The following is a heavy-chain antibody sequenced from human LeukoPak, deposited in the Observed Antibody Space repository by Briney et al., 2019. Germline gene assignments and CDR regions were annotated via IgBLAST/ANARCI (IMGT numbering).Heavy chain of an antibody. CDR2: ISYDGSNK. V-gene: IGHV3-30*04. J-gene: IGHJ6*03. CDR1: GFTFSSYA. Sequence: GGSLRLSCAASGFTFSSYAMHWVRQAPGKGLEWVAVISYDGSNKYYADSVKGRFTISRDNSKNTLYLQMNSLRAEDTAVYYCAKERDVTTSPKGYMDVWGKGTTVTVS. CDR3: AKERDVTTSPKGYMDV. D-gene: IGHD4-17*01.